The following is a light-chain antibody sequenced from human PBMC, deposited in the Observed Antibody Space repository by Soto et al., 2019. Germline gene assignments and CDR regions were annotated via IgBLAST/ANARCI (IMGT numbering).Light chain of an antibody. V-gene: IGLV1-44*01. J-gene: IGLJ2*01. Sequence: QPVLTQPPSASGTPGRGVTISCSGSTSNIGRDTVNWYQHLPGTAPKLLIYGTNQRPSGVPDRFSGSKSGTSASLAISGLQSEDEADYYCAAWDDTLNGVLFGGGTKLTVL. CDR3: AAWDDTLNGVL. CDR1: TSNIGRDT. CDR2: GTN.